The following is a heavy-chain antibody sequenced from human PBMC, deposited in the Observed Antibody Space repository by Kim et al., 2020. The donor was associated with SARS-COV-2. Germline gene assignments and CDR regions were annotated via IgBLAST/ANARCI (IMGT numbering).Heavy chain of an antibody. CDR1: GFTFTNAW. CDR2: MKSKADGGST. CDR3: NTESPGYYYDSSGYEW. D-gene: IGHD3-22*01. V-gene: IGHV3-15*05. J-gene: IGHJ4*02. Sequence: GGSLRLSCVASGFTFTNAWMSWVRQAPGKGLEWVARMKSKADGGSTAYTAPVKGRFTISRDHSRRTLHLQMNSLVIEDTAVYFCNTESPGYYYDSSGYEWWGQGSLVTVSS.